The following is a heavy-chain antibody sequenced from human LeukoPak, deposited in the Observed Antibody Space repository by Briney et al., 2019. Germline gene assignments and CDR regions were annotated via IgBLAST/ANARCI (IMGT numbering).Heavy chain of an antibody. J-gene: IGHJ6*02. CDR3: AREWYNRMDV. Sequence: GGSLRLSCAASGFSFKTFAMSWVRQAPGKGLEWVSSITGSGHDSYYADSVKGRFTISRDNSKNTLYLQMSSLRAEDTAVYYCAREWYNRMDVWGQGTTVTVSS. CDR2: ITGSGHDS. CDR1: GFSFKTFA. V-gene: IGHV3-23*01.